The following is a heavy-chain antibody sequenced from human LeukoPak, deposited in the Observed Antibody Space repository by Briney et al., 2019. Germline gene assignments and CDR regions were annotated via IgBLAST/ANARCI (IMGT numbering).Heavy chain of an antibody. Sequence: ASLKVSCKVSGDTVTGFSIHWVRHAPGHGLEWMGGFDPEDGARIFAQKFQGRVTMTEDTSTDTAYMDLSSLRSEDTAVYYCATGYTYDYSLYWGQGTLVTVSS. CDR1: GDTVTGFS. J-gene: IGHJ4*02. CDR3: ATGYTYDYSLY. CDR2: FDPEDGAR. D-gene: IGHD5-18*01. V-gene: IGHV1-24*01.